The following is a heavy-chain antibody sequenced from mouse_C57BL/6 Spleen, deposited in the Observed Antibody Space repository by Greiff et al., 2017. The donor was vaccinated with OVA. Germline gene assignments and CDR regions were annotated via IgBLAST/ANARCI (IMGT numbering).Heavy chain of an antibody. Sequence: VQLEESGAELVKPGASVKLSCKASGYTFTDYTIHWVKQRSGQGLEWIGWFYPGSGSTKYNEKFKGKATLTADKSSSTVYMELSRLTSEDSAVYFCARHEEQAWFAYWGQGTLVTVSA. CDR2: FYPGSGST. CDR1: GYTFTDYT. V-gene: IGHV1-62-2*01. CDR3: ARHEEQAWFAY. J-gene: IGHJ3*01.